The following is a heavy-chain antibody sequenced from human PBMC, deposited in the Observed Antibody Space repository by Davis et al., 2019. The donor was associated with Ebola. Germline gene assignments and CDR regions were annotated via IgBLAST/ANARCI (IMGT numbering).Heavy chain of an antibody. CDR2: INPNSGGT. Sequence: ASVKVSCKASGYTFTGYYMHWVRQAPGQGLEWMGWINPNSGGTNYAQKFQGRVTMTRDTSISTAYMELSRLRSDNTAVYYCARGAAGPRGWFDPWGQGTLVTVSS. CDR1: GYTFTGYY. J-gene: IGHJ5*02. V-gene: IGHV1-2*02. D-gene: IGHD6-13*01. CDR3: ARGAAGPRGWFDP.